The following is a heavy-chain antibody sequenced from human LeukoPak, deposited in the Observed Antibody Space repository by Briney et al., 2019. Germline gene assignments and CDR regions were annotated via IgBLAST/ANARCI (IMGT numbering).Heavy chain of an antibody. J-gene: IGHJ4*02. V-gene: IGHV4-59*01. CDR1: GGSIRNFY. CDR3: ARHSGFDYYFDY. Sequence: SETLSLTCTVSGGSIRNFYWSWIRQPPGEGLEWVGYISHSGTTYYNPSLRSRVTMSVDTSKNHFSLKLTSVTAADTAVYFCARHSGFDYYFDYWAQATLVTVSS. D-gene: IGHD5-12*01. CDR2: ISHSGTT.